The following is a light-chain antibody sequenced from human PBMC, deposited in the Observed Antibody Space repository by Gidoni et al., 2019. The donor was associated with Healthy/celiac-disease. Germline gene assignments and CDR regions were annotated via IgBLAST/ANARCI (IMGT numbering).Light chain of an antibody. V-gene: IGKV3-20*01. CDR3: QQYGSSPPT. J-gene: IGKJ1*01. CDR1: QSVSNSY. Sequence: EIILTQSPGTLSLSPGERATLSGRASQSVSNSYLAWYQQTPGQAPRLLIYAASSRATGIPDRFSGSGSGTDFTLTITRLEPEDFAVFYCQQYGSSPPTFGQGTKVEIK. CDR2: AAS.